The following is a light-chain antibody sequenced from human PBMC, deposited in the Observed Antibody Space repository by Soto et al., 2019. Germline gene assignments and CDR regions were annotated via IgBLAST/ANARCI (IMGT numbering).Light chain of an antibody. J-gene: IGLJ1*01. CDR2: EVS. V-gene: IGLV2-14*01. CDR3: SSYTSSSTLDV. Sequence: ALTHRGSLSGSPGQSITISCTGTSSDVGGYNYVSWYQQHPGKAPKLMIYEVSNRPSGVSNRFSGSKSGNKASLTISGLQAEDEADYYCSSYTSSSTLDVFGTGTKVTVL. CDR1: SSDVGGYNY.